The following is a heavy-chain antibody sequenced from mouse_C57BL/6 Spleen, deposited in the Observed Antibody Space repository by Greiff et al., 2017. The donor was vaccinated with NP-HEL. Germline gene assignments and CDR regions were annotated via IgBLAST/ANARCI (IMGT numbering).Heavy chain of an antibody. D-gene: IGHD1-1*01. CDR2: INPSNGGT. J-gene: IGHJ4*01. CDR1: GYTFTSYW. CDR3: ARNPLMTTVVATDYAMDY. Sequence: VQLQQSGTELVKPGASVKLSCKASGYTFTSYWMHWVKQRPGQGLEWIGNINPSNGGTNYNEKFKSKATLTVDKSSSTAYMQLSSLTSEDSAVYYCARNPLMTTVVATDYAMDYWGQGTSVTVSS. V-gene: IGHV1-53*01.